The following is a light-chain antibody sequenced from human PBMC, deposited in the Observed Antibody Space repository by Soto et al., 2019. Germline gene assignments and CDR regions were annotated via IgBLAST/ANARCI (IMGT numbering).Light chain of an antibody. CDR3: QQYNSCPLT. Sequence: DIQMTQSPSSVSASVGDRVTITCRASQGISSRLAWYQQKPGKAPNLLIYAASSLQSGVPTRFSGSGSETDFTLTIGSLQPEDFETYYCQQYNSCPLTFGGGTKVEIK. J-gene: IGKJ4*01. CDR2: AAS. V-gene: IGKV1-12*01. CDR1: QGISSR.